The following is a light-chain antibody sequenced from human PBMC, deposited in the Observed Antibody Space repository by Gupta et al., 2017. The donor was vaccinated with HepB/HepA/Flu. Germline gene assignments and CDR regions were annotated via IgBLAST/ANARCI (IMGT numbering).Light chain of an antibody. J-gene: IGKJ4*01. Sequence: DIQVTQSPSSVSASAGDTVTITCRASQYINNNIAWYQQKPGEAPKFLMHAASSLQSGVPSKFTGSGSATDFTLTISNLQPEDFATYYCQQYKSSPLTFGLGTKVEI. CDR1: QYINNN. CDR2: AAS. V-gene: IGKV1-16*02. CDR3: QQYKSSPLT.